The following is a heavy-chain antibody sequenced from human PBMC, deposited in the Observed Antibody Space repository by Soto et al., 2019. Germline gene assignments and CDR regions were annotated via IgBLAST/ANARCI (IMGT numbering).Heavy chain of an antibody. CDR2: ISYSGST. D-gene: IGHD3-9*01. CDR3: ARARNLLTGYYKGGFYYFDF. V-gene: IGHV4-59*01. Sequence: SETLSLTCTVSGDSNSSYYWSWLRQSPGKGLEWIGYISYSGSTTYNPSLKSRLTISLHTSNNQFSLTLDSVTAADTAVYYCARARNLLTGYYKGGFYYFDFWGQGTLVTSPQ. J-gene: IGHJ4*02. CDR1: GDSNSSYY.